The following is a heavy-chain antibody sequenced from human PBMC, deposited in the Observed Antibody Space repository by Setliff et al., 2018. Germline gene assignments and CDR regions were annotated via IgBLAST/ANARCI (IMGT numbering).Heavy chain of an antibody. CDR3: ARGDWGYSSHWSIDD. D-gene: IGHD6-13*01. CDR2: IYYSGST. J-gene: IGHJ4*02. CDR1: GGSISSHY. Sequence: ETLSLTCTVSGGSISSHYWSWIRQPPGKGLEWIGSIYYSGSTNYNPSLKSRVTISVDTSKNQFSLKVTSVTAADTAVYYCARGDWGYSSHWSIDDWGQGTLVTVPQ. V-gene: IGHV4-59*08.